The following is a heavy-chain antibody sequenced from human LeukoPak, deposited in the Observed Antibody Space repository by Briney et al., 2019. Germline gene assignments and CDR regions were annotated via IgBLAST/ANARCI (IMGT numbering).Heavy chain of an antibody. CDR2: MSYDGRYR. CDR3: ARSELYYGSESYYHLDY. V-gene: IGHV3-30*03. Sequence: GTSLRLSCTTSGFTFDFYAMHWVRQAPGKGLEWVAVMSYDGRYRHYADSAKGRFTISRDNSKRTLYLEMSSLRPEDTALYYCARSELYYGSESYYHLDYWGHGTLVTVSS. CDR1: GFTFDFYA. D-gene: IGHD3-10*01. J-gene: IGHJ4*01.